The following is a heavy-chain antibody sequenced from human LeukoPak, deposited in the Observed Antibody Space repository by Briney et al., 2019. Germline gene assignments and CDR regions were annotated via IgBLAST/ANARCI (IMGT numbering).Heavy chain of an antibody. CDR2: INHSGNT. J-gene: IGHJ5*02. CDR1: DGSFSDYY. D-gene: IGHD6-13*01. V-gene: IGHV4-34*01. CDR3: ARHCTRYSSSWYGKYNWFDP. Sequence: SETLSLTCGVYDGSFSDYYWSWIRQPPGKGLEWIGEINHSGNTNYNPSLKSRVTISVDTSKKQFSLKLGSVTAADTAVYYCARHCTRYSSSWYGKYNWFDPWGQGTLVTVSS.